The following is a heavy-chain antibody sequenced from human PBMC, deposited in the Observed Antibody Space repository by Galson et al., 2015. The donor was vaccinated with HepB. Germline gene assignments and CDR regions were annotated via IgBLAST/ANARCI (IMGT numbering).Heavy chain of an antibody. D-gene: IGHD2-21*02. J-gene: IGHJ4*02. CDR1: GFTFSSYD. Sequence: SLRLSCAASGFTFSSYDMNWVRLAPGKGLEWVSAISSSGYSTYYADSVKGRFTISRDKSKNTLFLQMNSPRAEDTAVYYCARGGGYCGGDCRGGFDYWGQGTLVTVSS. CDR2: ISSSGYST. CDR3: ARGGGYCGGDCRGGFDY. V-gene: IGHV3-23*01.